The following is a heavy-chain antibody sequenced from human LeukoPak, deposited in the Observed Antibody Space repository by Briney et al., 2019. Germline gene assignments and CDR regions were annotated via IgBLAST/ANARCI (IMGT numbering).Heavy chain of an antibody. V-gene: IGHV3-43*01. CDR3: ARGVETYSSSPQGSAEYFQH. CDR1: GFTFDDYI. CDR2: VSWDGDST. D-gene: IGHD6-13*01. Sequence: PGGSLRLSCAASGFTFDDYIMHWVRQAPGKGLEWVSLVSWDGDSTYYADSVKGRFTISRDNAKNSLYLQMNSLRAEDTAVYYCARGVETYSSSPQGSAEYFQHWGQGTLVTVSS. J-gene: IGHJ1*01.